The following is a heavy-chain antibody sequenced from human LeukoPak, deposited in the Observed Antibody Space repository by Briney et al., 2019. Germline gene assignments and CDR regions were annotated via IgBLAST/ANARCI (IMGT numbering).Heavy chain of an antibody. Sequence: GGSLRLTCAASGFTFNNYGLSWVRQAPGKGLEWVSAISGSGVTTYYADSVKGRFTISRDNSKNTLYLQMNSLRAEDTAVYYCSKWKAIVLVPEARSPIDYWGQGTLVTVSS. V-gene: IGHV3-23*01. CDR2: ISGSGVTT. CDR1: GFTFNNYG. D-gene: IGHD2-2*01. J-gene: IGHJ4*02. CDR3: SKWKAIVLVPEARSPIDY.